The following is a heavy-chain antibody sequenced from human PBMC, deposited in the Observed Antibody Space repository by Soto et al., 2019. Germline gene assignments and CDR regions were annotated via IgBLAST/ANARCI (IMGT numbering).Heavy chain of an antibody. V-gene: IGHV3-30*18. D-gene: IGHD5-12*01. J-gene: IGHJ6*02. CDR2: ISNDGSNK. CDR1: GLTFSTYG. Sequence: VQLVESGGGVVQPGRSLRLSCTASGLTFSTYGMHWVRQAPDKGLEWVAVISNDGSNKFYADSVKGRFTISRDNSKNTLYLQMNSLTTEDTSVYYCVKDRGTTYYYKTMDVWGQGTTVTVS. CDR3: VKDRGTTYYYKTMDV.